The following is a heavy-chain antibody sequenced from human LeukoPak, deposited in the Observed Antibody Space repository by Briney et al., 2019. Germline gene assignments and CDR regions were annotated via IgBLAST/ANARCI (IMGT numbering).Heavy chain of an antibody. J-gene: IGHJ2*01. D-gene: IGHD2-2*01. CDR1: GYTFTSYG. CDR3: ARDRCSSRSCYLTITQKGYFDL. CDR2: ISAYNGNT. V-gene: IGHV1-18*01. Sequence: ASVKVSCKASGYTFTSYGISWVRQAPGQGLEWMGWISAYNGNTNYAQKLQGRVTMTTDTSTSTAYMELRSLRSDDTAVYYCARDRCSSRSCYLTITQKGYFDLWGRGTVVTASS.